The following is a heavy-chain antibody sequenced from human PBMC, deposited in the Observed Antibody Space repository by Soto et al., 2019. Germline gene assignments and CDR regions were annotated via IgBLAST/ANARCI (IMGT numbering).Heavy chain of an antibody. J-gene: IGHJ5*02. CDR1: VGTFGSYG. V-gene: IGHV1-69*01. D-gene: IGHD1-26*01. CDR3: ARDGFSGSYLPS. CDR2: SIPIFGTG. Sequence: QVQLVQSGAEVKKPGSSVKVSCKASVGTFGSYGIKWVRQAPGQGLEWMGGSIPIFGTGNYAQQFQGRATITEDESPSTVYMELSSLRSDDTDVYYCARDGFSGSYLPSWGQGTLVTVSS.